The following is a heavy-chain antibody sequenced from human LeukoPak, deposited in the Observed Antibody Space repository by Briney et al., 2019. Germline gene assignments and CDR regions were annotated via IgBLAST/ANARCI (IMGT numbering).Heavy chain of an antibody. D-gene: IGHD6-19*01. V-gene: IGHV4-34*01. CDR1: GGSFSGHY. CDR2: INHSGST. J-gene: IGHJ6*02. CDR3: ARAEIRGGIAVARYGMDV. Sequence: SETLSLTCAVYGGSFSGHYWSWIRQPPGKGLEWIGEINHSGSTNYNPSLKSRVTISVDTSKNQFSLKLSSVTAADTAVYYCARAEIRGGIAVARYGMDVWGQGTTVTVSS.